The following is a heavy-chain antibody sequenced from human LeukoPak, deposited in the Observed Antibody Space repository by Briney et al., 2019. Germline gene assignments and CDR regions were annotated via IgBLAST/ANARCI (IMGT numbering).Heavy chain of an antibody. V-gene: IGHV4-39*07. CDR2: IYYTGST. CDR3: AGQDVGKSSSSSFDY. CDR1: GGSITSSSHY. D-gene: IGHD6-6*01. J-gene: IGHJ4*02. Sequence: SETLSLTCTVSGGSITSSSHYWGWLRQPPGKGVEWFGSIYYTGSTYYNPSLKSRVTISGDMSKKQFSLKLSSVTAADTAVYYCAGQDVGKSSSSSFDYWGQGTLVTVSS.